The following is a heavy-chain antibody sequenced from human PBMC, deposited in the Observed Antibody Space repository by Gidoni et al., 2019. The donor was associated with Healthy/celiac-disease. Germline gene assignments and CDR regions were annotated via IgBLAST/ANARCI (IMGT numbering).Heavy chain of an antibody. D-gene: IGHD6-13*01. CDR3: AGTGYSSSWYLIDY. J-gene: IGHJ4*02. CDR1: GASISSYY. CDR2: IYYRGST. V-gene: IGHV4-59*08. Sequence: QVQLQESGPGLVKPSETLSPTCTVPGASISSYYWSWIRQPPGKGLEWIGYIYYRGSTNYNPSLKSRVTISVDTSKNQFSLKLSSVTAADTAVYYCAGTGYSSSWYLIDYWGQGTLVTVSS.